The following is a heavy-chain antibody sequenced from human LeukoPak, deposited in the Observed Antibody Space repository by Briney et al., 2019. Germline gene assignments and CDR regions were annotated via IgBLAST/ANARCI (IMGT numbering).Heavy chain of an antibody. CDR1: GFTFSSYE. J-gene: IGHJ6*03. Sequence: GGPLRLSCAVSGFTFSSYEMNWVRQAPGKGLEWVSYISSSGSTIYYADSVKGRFTISRDNAKNSLYLQMNSLRAEDTAVYYCARLQFSGSGLNYYYYMDVWGKGTTVTISS. V-gene: IGHV3-48*03. CDR3: ARLQFSGSGLNYYYYMDV. D-gene: IGHD3-10*01. CDR2: ISSSGSTI.